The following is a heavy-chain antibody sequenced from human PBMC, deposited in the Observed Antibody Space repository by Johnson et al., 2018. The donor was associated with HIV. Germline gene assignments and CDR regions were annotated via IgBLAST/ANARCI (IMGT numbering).Heavy chain of an antibody. V-gene: IGHV3-74*02. J-gene: IGHJ3*02. D-gene: IGHD3-22*01. Sequence: VQLVESGGGVVQPGRSLRLSCAASGFTFSSYAMHWVRQAPGKGPVWVSRINSDGSSTSYADSVKGRFTISRDNSKNTRYLQMNSLRAEDTAVGYCARASSGYCSGAVDIWGQGTMVTVSS. CDR3: ARASSGYCSGAVDI. CDR1: GFTFSSYA. CDR2: INSDGSST.